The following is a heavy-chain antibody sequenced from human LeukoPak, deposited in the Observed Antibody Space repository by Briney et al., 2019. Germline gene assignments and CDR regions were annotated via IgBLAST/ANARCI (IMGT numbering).Heavy chain of an antibody. CDR2: ISGSGGST. D-gene: IGHD5-24*01. Sequence: PGGSLRLSCAASGFTFSSYAMSWVRQAPGKGLEWVSAISGSGGSTYYAYSVKGRFTISRDNSKNTLYLQMNSLRAEDMALYYCAKDSLIRDGYNTNAFDIWGQGTMVTVSS. CDR1: GFTFSSYA. V-gene: IGHV3-23*01. J-gene: IGHJ3*02. CDR3: AKDSLIRDGYNTNAFDI.